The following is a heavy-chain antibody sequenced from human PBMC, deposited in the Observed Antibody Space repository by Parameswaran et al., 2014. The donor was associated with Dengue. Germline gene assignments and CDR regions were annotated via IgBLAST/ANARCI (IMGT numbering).Heavy chain of an antibody. Sequence: RWIRQPPGKGLEWIGYIYYSGSTNYNPSLKSRVTISVDTSKNQFSLKLSSVTAADTAVYYCAGSIAAAAQGDYYYGMDVWGQGTTVTVSS. V-gene: IGHV4-59*01. D-gene: IGHD6-13*01. CDR3: AGSIAAAAQGDYYYGMDV. CDR2: IYYSGST. J-gene: IGHJ6*02.